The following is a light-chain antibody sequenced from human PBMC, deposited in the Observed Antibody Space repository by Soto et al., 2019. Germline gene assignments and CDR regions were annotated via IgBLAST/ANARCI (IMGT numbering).Light chain of an antibody. Sequence: EIVMTQSPATLSVSPGERATLSCRASQSVSSNLAWYQQKPGQAPRLFIYGASTRATGIPARFSGSGSGTEFTLTIRSLRSEVFAFYYCQQYKNWPAITFGQGTRLEIK. V-gene: IGKV3D-15*01. CDR3: QQYKNWPAIT. CDR2: GAS. CDR1: QSVSSN. J-gene: IGKJ5*01.